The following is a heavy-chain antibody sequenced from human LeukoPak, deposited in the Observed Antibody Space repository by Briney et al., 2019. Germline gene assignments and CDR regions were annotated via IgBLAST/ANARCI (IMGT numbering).Heavy chain of an antibody. Sequence: GGSLRLSCEVSGLPFSRSWMHWVRQLPGRGLMWVSSMSDDGTVTTYADSVKGRFIMSRDNAKNTLYLQLNSLRGEDTALYFCATAYSGFAYNWFDPWGQGTLVTVSS. D-gene: IGHD5-12*01. J-gene: IGHJ5*02. V-gene: IGHV3-74*01. CDR2: MSDDGTVT. CDR1: GLPFSRSW. CDR3: ATAYSGFAYNWFDP.